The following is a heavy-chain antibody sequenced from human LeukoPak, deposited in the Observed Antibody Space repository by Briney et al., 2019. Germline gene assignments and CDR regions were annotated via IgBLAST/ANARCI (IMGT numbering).Heavy chain of an antibody. CDR1: GFTFSSYG. J-gene: IGHJ3*02. V-gene: IGHV3-30*18. CDR2: ISYDGSER. Sequence: GRSLRLSCAASGFTFSSYGIHWVRQAPGKGLESVAAISYDGSERYSADSVKGRFTISRDNSENTLYLQVDSLRAEDTAVYYCAKVQGLRNFDWLSGAFDIWGQGTMVTVSS. CDR3: AKVQGLRNFDWLSGAFDI. D-gene: IGHD3-9*01.